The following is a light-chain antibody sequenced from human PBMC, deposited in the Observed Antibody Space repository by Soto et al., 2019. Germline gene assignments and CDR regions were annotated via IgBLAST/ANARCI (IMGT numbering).Light chain of an antibody. Sequence: QSVLTQPASVSGSPGQSITIPCSGRSSDLGGLNYVSWYQQHPGKVPKLIIYKVDNRPSGISDRFSASKSGNTASLTISGLQAEDEAHYYCSSYTVSATLVFGVGTKVTVL. CDR1: SSDLGGLNY. CDR2: KVD. V-gene: IGLV2-14*01. CDR3: SSYTVSATLV. J-gene: IGLJ2*01.